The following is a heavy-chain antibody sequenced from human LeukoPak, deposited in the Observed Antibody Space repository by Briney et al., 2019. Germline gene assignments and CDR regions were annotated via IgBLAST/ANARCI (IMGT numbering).Heavy chain of an antibody. Sequence: PSETLSLTCTVSGGSISSYYWSWIRQPAGKGLEWIGRIYTSGSTNYNPSLKSRVTISVDTSKNQFSLKLSSVTAADTAVYFCAREYSVGYSSGWFDYWGQGTLVTVSS. V-gene: IGHV4-4*07. J-gene: IGHJ5*01. CDR1: GGSISSYY. CDR2: IYTSGST. CDR3: AREYSVGYSSGWFDY. D-gene: IGHD6-19*01.